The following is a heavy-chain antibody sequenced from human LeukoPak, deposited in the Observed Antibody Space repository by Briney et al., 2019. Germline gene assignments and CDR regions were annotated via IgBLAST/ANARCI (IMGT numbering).Heavy chain of an antibody. Sequence: GASVKVSCKASGYTFTGYYMHWVRQAPGQGLEWMGWINPNSGGTNYAQNFQGRVTMTRDTSISTAYMELSRLRSDDTAVYYCAPTTGTLYYFDYWGQGTLVTVSS. CDR3: APTTGTLYYFDY. J-gene: IGHJ4*02. D-gene: IGHD1-1*01. CDR2: INPNSGGT. V-gene: IGHV1-2*02. CDR1: GYTFTGYY.